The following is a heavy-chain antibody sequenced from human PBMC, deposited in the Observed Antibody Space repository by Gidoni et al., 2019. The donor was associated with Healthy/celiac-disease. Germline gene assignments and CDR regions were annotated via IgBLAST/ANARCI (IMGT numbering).Heavy chain of an antibody. V-gene: IGHV3-33*01. CDR3: AREAHGSGSYFFLGYEGGWFDP. D-gene: IGHD3-10*01. Sequence: QVQLVESGGGVVQPGRSLRLSCAASGFTFSSYGMPWVRQAPGKGLEWVAVIWYDGSNKYYADSVKGRFTISRDNSKNTLYLQMNSLRAEDTAVYYCAREAHGSGSYFFLGYEGGWFDPWGQGTLVTVSS. CDR1: GFTFSSYG. J-gene: IGHJ5*02. CDR2: IWYDGSNK.